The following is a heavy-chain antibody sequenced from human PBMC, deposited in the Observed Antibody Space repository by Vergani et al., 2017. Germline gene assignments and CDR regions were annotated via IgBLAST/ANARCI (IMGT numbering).Heavy chain of an antibody. CDR2: IYYSGST. J-gene: IGHJ4*02. CDR1: GGSISSYY. CDR3: ARDASGPSIAARPYYFDY. Sequence: QVQLQESGPGLVKPSETLSLTCTVSGGSISSYYWSWIRQPPGKGLEWIGYIYYSGSTNYNPSLKSRVTISVDTSKNQFSLKLSSVTAADTAVYYCARDASGPSIAARPYYFDYWGQGTLVTVSS. D-gene: IGHD6-6*01. V-gene: IGHV4-59*01.